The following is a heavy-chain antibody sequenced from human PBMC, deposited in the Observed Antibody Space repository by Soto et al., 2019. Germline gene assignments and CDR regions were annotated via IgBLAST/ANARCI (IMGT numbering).Heavy chain of an antibody. V-gene: IGHV3-48*03. J-gene: IGHJ4*02. CDR1: GFSFSSYE. CDR2: ISSSGATI. D-gene: IGHD3-10*01. Sequence: PGGSLRLSCTASGFSFSSYEINWVRQAPGKGLEWISYISSSGATISYADSVKGRSTISRDNAKNSLYLQMDSLRVEDTAIYYCARVGYGSENYYFDYWGQGTLVTVSS. CDR3: ARVGYGSENYYFDY.